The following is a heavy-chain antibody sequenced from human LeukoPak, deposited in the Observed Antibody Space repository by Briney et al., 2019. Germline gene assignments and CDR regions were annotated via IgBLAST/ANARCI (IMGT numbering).Heavy chain of an antibody. Sequence: GGSLRLSCATSGFTFSSYAMNWVRQAPGKGLEWVSAISSSGGSTYYADSVKGRFTISRDNARNTVYLQMNSLRAEDTAVYYCARARYSYTGIVDYWGQGTLVTVSS. D-gene: IGHD5-12*01. CDR1: GFTFSSYA. J-gene: IGHJ4*02. CDR3: ARARYSYTGIVDY. V-gene: IGHV3-23*01. CDR2: ISSSGGST.